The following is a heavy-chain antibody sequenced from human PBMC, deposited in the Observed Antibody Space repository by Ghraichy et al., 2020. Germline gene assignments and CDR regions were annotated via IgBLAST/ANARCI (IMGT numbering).Heavy chain of an antibody. D-gene: IGHD6-19*01. J-gene: IGHJ4*02. CDR1: GFTFSDYY. CDR3: AIEAVAGNYFDY. V-gene: IGHV3-11*01. Sequence: LTCAASGFTFSDYYISWIRQAPGKGLEWVSYISSSGYTVYYADSVKGRFTISRDNAKNSLYLQMNSLRAEDTAVYYCAIEAVAGNYFDYWGQGTLVTVSS. CDR2: ISSSGYTV.